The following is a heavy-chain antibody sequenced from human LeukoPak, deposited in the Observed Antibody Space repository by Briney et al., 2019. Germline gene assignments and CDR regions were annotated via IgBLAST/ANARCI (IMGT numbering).Heavy chain of an antibody. CDR2: ISGSGGST. CDR1: GFTFSSYA. D-gene: IGHD3-22*01. V-gene: IGHV3-23*01. J-gene: IGHJ4*02. Sequence: SGGSLRLSCAASGFTFSSYAMSWVRQAPGKGLEWVSAISGSGGSTYYADSVKGRFTISRDNSKNTLYLQMNSLRAEDTAVYYCAKSRITMIVVVIRPYFDYWGQGTLVTVSS. CDR3: AKSRITMIVVVIRPYFDY.